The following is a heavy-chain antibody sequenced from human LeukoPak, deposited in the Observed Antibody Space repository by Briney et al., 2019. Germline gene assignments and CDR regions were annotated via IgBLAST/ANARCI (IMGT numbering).Heavy chain of an antibody. D-gene: IGHD4-17*01. CDR3: AAELYGVYTDCCTFHL. CDR2: VIVGSGAT. J-gene: IGHJ3*01. Sequence: SVKVSCETSGFTFSTSAVQWVRQSRGQRLEWIGWVIVGSGATNYAQSLQGRFTITRDMSTNTAYMELSSLGSVDSAVYYCAAELYGVYTDCCTFHLWGQGTLVTVSS. CDR1: GFTFSTSA. V-gene: IGHV1-58*01.